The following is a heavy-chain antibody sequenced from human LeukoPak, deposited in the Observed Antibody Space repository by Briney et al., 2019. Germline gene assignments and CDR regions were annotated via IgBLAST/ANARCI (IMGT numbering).Heavy chain of an antibody. J-gene: IGHJ4*02. CDR1: GGSISSSSYY. D-gene: IGHD3-10*01. CDR2: IYYSGNT. Sequence: PSETLSLTCTVSGGSISSSSYYWGWIRQPPGKGLEWIGSIYYSGNTYYNPSLKSRVTTSVDTSKNQFSLKLSSVTAADTAVYHCARHTLRGVPDYWGQGTLVTVSS. CDR3: ARHTLRGVPDY. V-gene: IGHV4-39*01.